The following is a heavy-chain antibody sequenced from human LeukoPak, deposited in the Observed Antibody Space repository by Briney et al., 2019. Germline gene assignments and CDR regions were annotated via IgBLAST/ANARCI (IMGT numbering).Heavy chain of an antibody. J-gene: IGHJ4*02. CDR3: AREPFHILTGYQIFDY. Sequence: GGSLRLSCAASGFTFSSYSMNWVRQAPGKGLEWVSSISSSSSYIYYADSVKGRFTISRDNAKSSLYLQMNSLRAEDTAVYYCAREPFHILTGYQIFDYWGQGTLVTVSS. V-gene: IGHV3-21*01. CDR2: ISSSSSYI. D-gene: IGHD3-9*01. CDR1: GFTFSSYS.